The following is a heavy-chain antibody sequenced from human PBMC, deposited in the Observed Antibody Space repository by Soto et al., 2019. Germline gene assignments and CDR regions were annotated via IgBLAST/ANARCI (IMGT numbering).Heavy chain of an antibody. J-gene: IGHJ5*02. CDR3: ARGGELPYDNWFDP. V-gene: IGHV4-34*01. D-gene: IGHD1-26*01. Sequence: PSETLSLTCAVYGGSFSGYYWSWIRQPPGKWLEWIGEINHSGSTNYNPSLKSRVTISVDTSKNQFSLKLSSVTAADTAVYYCARGGELPYDNWFDPWGQGTLVNVSS. CDR1: GGSFSGYY. CDR2: INHSGST.